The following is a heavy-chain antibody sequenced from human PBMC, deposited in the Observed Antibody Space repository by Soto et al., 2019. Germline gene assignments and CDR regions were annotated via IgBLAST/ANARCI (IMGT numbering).Heavy chain of an antibody. CDR1: GGSFSGYY. CDR3: ARSRVRGIDY. J-gene: IGHJ4*02. CDR2: INHSGST. V-gene: IGHV4-34*01. D-gene: IGHD3-10*01. Sequence: QVQLQQWGAGLLKPSETLSLTCAVYGGSFSGYYWSWIRQPPGKGLEWIGEINHSGSTNYNPSLKSRVTISVDTSKNQFSLKLSSVTAADTAVYYCARSRVRGIDYWGQGTLVXVSS.